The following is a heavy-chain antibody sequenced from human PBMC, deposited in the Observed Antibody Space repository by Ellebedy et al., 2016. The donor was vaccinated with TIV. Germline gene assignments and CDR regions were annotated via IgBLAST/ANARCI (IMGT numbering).Heavy chain of an antibody. J-gene: IGHJ2*01. Sequence: GGSLRLSCAVSGFTFSAYSMNWVRQAPGKGLEWVSYISTGSSTIYYADSVKGRFTISRDNAKNSLYLQMNSLRAKDTAVYYCARDASVYGDSVYWYFDLWGRGTLVGVSS. CDR1: GFTFSAYS. CDR3: ARDASVYGDSVYWYFDL. V-gene: IGHV3-48*04. CDR2: ISTGSSTI. D-gene: IGHD4-17*01.